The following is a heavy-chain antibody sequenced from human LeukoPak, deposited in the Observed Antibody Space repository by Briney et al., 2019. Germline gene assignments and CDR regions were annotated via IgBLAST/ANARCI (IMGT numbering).Heavy chain of an antibody. V-gene: IGHV1-24*01. CDR1: GYTLTELS. CDR3: ASVPDPHITMIVFGFDP. CDR2: FDPEDGET. J-gene: IGHJ5*02. Sequence: GASVKVSCKVSGYTLTELSMHWVRQAPGKGLEWMGGFDPEDGETIYAQKLQGRVTMTTDTSTSTAYMKLRSLRSDDTAVYYCASVPDPHITMIVFGFDPWGQGTLVTVSS. D-gene: IGHD3-22*01.